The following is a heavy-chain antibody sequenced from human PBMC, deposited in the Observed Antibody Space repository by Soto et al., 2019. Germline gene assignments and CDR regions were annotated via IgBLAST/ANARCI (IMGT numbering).Heavy chain of an antibody. V-gene: IGHV4-59*01. Sequence: SETLSLTCTVSGGSISNYYWSWIRQPPGKGLEWIGYVYYSGSTHYNPSLKSRVTISVDTSKNQISLKLSSVTAADTAVYYCARDAYSSSWLDFWGQGTLVTVSS. J-gene: IGHJ4*02. D-gene: IGHD6-13*01. CDR1: GGSISNYY. CDR2: VYYSGST. CDR3: ARDAYSSSWLDF.